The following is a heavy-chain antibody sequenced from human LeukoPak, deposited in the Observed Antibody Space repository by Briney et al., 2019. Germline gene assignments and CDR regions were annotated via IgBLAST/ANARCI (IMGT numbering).Heavy chain of an antibody. CDR3: ARDPWVFGDPSYGMDV. CDR2: IIPIFGTA. V-gene: IGHV1-69*13. CDR1: GGTFSSYA. J-gene: IGHJ6*02. Sequence: GASVKVSCKASGGTFSSYAISWVRQAPGQGLEWMGGIIPIFGTANYAQKFQGRVTITADESTSTAYMELSSLRSEDTAVYYCARDPWVFGDPSYGMDVWGQGTTVTVSS. D-gene: IGHD3-3*01.